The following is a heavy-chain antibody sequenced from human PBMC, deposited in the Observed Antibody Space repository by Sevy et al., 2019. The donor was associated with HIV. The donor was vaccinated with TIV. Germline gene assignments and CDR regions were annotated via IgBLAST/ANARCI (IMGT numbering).Heavy chain of an antibody. CDR3: ARDRDPVVVVAATLDY. CDR2: ISYDGSNK. V-gene: IGHV3-30-3*01. CDR1: GFTFSSYA. D-gene: IGHD2-15*01. J-gene: IGHJ4*02. Sequence: GGSLRVSCAASGFTFSSYAMHWVRQAPGKGLEWVAVISYDGSNKYYADSVKGRFTISRDNSKNTLYLQMNSLRAEDTAVSYCARDRDPVVVVAATLDYWGQGTLVTVSS.